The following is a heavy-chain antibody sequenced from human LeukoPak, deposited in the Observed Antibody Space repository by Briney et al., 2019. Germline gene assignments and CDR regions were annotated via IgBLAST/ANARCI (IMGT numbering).Heavy chain of an antibody. CDR2: ISDSGGST. D-gene: IGHD3-22*01. CDR1: GFTFNIYA. J-gene: IGHJ4*02. Sequence: PGGSLRLSCEGSGFTFNIYAMCWVRQVPGKGLEWVSCISDSGGSTNSADSVKGRFTISRDNSKNTLYLQMNSLRAEDTAVYYCAKDYYYYDSSGLDDYWGQGTLVTVSS. V-gene: IGHV3-23*01. CDR3: AKDYYYYDSSGLDDY.